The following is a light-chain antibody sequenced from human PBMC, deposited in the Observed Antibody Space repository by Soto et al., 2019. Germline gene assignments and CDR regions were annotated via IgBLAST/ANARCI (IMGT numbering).Light chain of an antibody. CDR2: GTS. CDR3: QQYSNWWT. CDR1: QSVSSK. J-gene: IGKJ1*01. Sequence: EIVMSQSPATLSVCPGERATLTCRASQSVSSKLAWYQQKPGQAPRLLIYGTSSRATGIPARFSGSGSGTDFTLTISSLQSEDFAVFYCQQYSNWWTLGQGTNVDIK. V-gene: IGKV3-15*01.